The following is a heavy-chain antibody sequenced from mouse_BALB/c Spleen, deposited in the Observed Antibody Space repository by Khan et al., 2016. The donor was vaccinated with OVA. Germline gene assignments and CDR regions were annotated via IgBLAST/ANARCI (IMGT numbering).Heavy chain of an antibody. V-gene: IGHV1-77*01. CDR1: GYTFTDYY. J-gene: IGHJ3*01. Sequence: QVQLQQSGAELARPGASVKLSCKASGYTFTDYYINWVKLRTGQGLEWIGEISPGSGDTYYNERFKGKATLTAAKSSSTAYLQHSSLTSEASAVYFCARRNYFGYTFAYWGQGTLVTVSA. CDR2: ISPGSGDT. CDR3: ARRNYFGYTFAY. D-gene: IGHD1-2*01.